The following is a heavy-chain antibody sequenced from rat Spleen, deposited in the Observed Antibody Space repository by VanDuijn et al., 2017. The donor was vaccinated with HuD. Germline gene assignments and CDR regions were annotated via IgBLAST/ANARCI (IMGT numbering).Heavy chain of an antibody. CDR1: GFIFSDYA. CDR2: INHDGSST. D-gene: IGHD1-11*01. J-gene: IGHJ2*01. Sequence: EVQLVESGGGLVQPGNSLKLSCAASGFIFSDYAMAWVRQSPKKGLEWVATINHDGSSTYYRDSVKGRFTISRDNAKSTLYLQMNSLRSEDTATYYCARNYGGYSVAFDYWGQGVMVTVSS. V-gene: IGHV5-17*01. CDR3: ARNYGGYSVAFDY.